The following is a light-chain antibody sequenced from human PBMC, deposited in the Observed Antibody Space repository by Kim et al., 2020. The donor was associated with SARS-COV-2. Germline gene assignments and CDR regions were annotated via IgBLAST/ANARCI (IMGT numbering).Light chain of an antibody. CDR2: DVT. CDR1: GTEVGGYNY. Sequence: GHSVTIACTGTGTEVGGYNYVSWYQQHPGTAPKRMIYDVTKRPAGVPDRFSGSKSGNTDSLPISGLQAKDEADYYCCSYAGSYTVVFGGGTQLTVL. J-gene: IGLJ2*01. CDR3: CSYAGSYTVV. V-gene: IGLV2-11*01.